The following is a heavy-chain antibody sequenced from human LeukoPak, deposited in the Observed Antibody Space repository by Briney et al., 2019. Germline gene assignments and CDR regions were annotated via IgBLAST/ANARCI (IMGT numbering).Heavy chain of an antibody. D-gene: IGHD1-1*01. CDR3: AKGFSRNWYY. CDR2: ISGSGGAT. Sequence: PGGSLRLSCAASGFTFSSDAMSWVRQAPGKGLEWVSGISGSGGATYHADSVKGRFTISRDNSKNTLYLQMNSLRAEDTAVYYCAKGFSRNWYYWGQGTLDTVSS. CDR1: GFTFSSDA. V-gene: IGHV3-23*01. J-gene: IGHJ4*02.